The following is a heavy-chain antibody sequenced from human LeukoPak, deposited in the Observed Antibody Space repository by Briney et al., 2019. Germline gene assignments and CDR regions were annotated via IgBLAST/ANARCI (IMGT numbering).Heavy chain of an antibody. CDR2: IKQAGSEK. V-gene: IGHV3-7*01. J-gene: IGHJ4*02. CDR1: GFTFSSSW. Sequence: GGSLRLSCAASGFTFSSSWMSWVRQAPGKGLEWVANIKQAGSEKHYVDSVKGRFTISRDNAKNSLYLQINSLRAEDTAVYFCARVVPPLYYFDYWGQGTLVTVSS. CDR3: ARVVPPLYYFDY. D-gene: IGHD3-10*01.